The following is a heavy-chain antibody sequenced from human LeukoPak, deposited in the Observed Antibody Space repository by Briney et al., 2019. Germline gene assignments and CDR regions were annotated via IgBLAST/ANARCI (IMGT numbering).Heavy chain of an antibody. CDR2: INHSGST. V-gene: IGHV4-34*01. J-gene: IGHJ4*02. CDR1: GGSFSGYY. CDR3: ARGRSYGSGSPIAY. Sequence: SETLSLTCAVYGGSFSGYYWSWIRQPPGKGLEWIGEINHSGSTNYNPSLESRVTISVDTSKNQFSLKLSSVPAADTAVYYCARGRSYGSGSPIAYWGQGTLVTVSS. D-gene: IGHD3-10*01.